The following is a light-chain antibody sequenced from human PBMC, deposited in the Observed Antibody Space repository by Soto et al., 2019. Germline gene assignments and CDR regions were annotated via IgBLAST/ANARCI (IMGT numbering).Light chain of an antibody. Sequence: IVLTQSPATLSVSPGERATLSCRASQSLGTNLAWFQQKPGQAPRLLIHGASTRATGIPARFSGSGSGTAFTLTISSLQSEDFAVYYCQQYNMWPRTFGQGT. J-gene: IGKJ1*01. CDR1: QSLGTN. CDR3: QQYNMWPRT. CDR2: GAS. V-gene: IGKV3-15*01.